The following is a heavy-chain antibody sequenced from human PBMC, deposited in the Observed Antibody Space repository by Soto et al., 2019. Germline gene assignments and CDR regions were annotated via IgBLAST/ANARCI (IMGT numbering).Heavy chain of an antibody. D-gene: IGHD4-4*01. J-gene: IGHJ5*02. V-gene: IGHV4-4*02. Sequence: PSETLSLTCAVSGGSISSSNWWSWVRQPPGKGLEWIGEIYHSGSTNYNPSLKSRVTISVDKSKNQFSLKLSSVTAADTAVYYCARDQREYSNYVYAGDWFDPWGKGTLVTVSS. CDR3: ARDQREYSNYVYAGDWFDP. CDR1: GGSISSSNW. CDR2: IYHSGST.